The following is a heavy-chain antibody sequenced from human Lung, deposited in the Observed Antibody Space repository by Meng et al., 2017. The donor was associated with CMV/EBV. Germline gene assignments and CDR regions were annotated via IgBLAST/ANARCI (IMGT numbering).Heavy chain of an antibody. CDR3: ARDRLFYDYGEHWDFDL. CDR1: GFTVSSNY. J-gene: IGHJ2*01. D-gene: IGHD4-17*01. CDR2: LYSGGST. Sequence: SGFTVSSNYMSWVRQAPGKGLEWVSVLYSGGSTNYADSVKGRFTISRDNSKNTLYLQMNSLKAEDTAVYYCARDRLFYDYGEHWDFDLWGRGTLVTVSS. V-gene: IGHV3-66*02.